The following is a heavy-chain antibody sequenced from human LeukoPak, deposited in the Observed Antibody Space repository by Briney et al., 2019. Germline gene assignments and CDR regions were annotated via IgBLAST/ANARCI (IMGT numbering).Heavy chain of an antibody. CDR3: ARDLSQRSYGSGSNWFDP. V-gene: IGHV1-69*05. CDR2: IIPIFGTA. D-gene: IGHD3-10*01. J-gene: IGHJ5*02. CDR1: GGTFSSYA. Sequence: SVEVSCKASGGTFSSYAISWVRQAPGQGLEWMGRIIPIFGTANYAQKFQGRVTITTDESTSTAYMELSSLRSEDTAVYYCARDLSQRSYGSGSNWFDPWGQGTLVTVSS.